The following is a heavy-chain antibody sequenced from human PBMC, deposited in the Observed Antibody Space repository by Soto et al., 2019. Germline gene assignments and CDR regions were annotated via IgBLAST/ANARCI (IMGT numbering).Heavy chain of an antibody. CDR2: IYYSGST. J-gene: IGHJ6*02. CDR3: ARGGFGELHV. Sequence: SETLSLTCTVSGGSISSYYWSWIRQPPGKGLEWIGYIYYSGSTNYNPSLKSRVTISVDTSKNQFFLKLSSVTAADTAVYYCARGGFGELHVWGQGTTVTVSS. D-gene: IGHD3-10*01. V-gene: IGHV4-59*01. CDR1: GGSISSYY.